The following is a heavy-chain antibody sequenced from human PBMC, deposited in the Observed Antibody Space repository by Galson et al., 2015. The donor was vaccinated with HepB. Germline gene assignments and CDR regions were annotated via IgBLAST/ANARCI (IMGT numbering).Heavy chain of an antibody. J-gene: IGHJ6*03. Sequence: SLRLSCAASGFTFSSYWMSWVRQAPGKGLEWVANIKQDGSEKYYVDSVKGRFTISRDNAKNSLYLQMNSLRAEDTAVYYCARDCSSTSCYYYYMDVWGKGTTVTVSS. CDR2: IKQDGSEK. V-gene: IGHV3-7*01. D-gene: IGHD2-2*01. CDR3: ARDCSSTSCYYYYMDV. CDR1: GFTFSSYW.